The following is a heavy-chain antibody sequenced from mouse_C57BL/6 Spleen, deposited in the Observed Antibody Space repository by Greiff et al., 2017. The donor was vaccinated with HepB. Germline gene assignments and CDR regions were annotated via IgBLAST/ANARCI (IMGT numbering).Heavy chain of an antibody. D-gene: IGHD4-1*01. V-gene: IGHV1-69*01. Sequence: VQLQQPGAELVMPGASVKLSCKASGYTFTSYWMHWVKQRPGQGLEWIGEIDPSDSYTNYNQKFKGKSTLTVDKSSSTAYMQLSSLTSEDSAVYYCARPIGNWDVWAMDYWGQGTSVTVPS. CDR3: ARPIGNWDVWAMDY. J-gene: IGHJ4*01. CDR1: GYTFTSYW. CDR2: IDPSDSYT.